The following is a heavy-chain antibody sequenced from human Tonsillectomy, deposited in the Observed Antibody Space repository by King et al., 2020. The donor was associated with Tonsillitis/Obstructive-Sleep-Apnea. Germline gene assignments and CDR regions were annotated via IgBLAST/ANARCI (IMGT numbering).Heavy chain of an antibody. CDR2: ISGSGGST. CDR3: AKDQGLYYDGMDV. J-gene: IGHJ6*02. Sequence: VQLVESGGGLVQPGGSLRLSCAASGFTFSSYAMNWVRQAPGKGLEWVSAISGSGGSTYYADSVKGRFTISRDKSKNTLYLQMNSLRVEDTAVYYCAKDQGLYYDGMDVWGQGTTVTVSS. CDR1: GFTFSSYA. V-gene: IGHV3-23*04.